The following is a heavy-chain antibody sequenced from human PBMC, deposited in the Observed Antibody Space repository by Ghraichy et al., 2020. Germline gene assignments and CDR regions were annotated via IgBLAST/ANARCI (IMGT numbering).Heavy chain of an antibody. Sequence: GGSLRLSCSASGFVFRSYWMSWVRQAPGKGLEWVAHISQDGSEQFYGDAVKGRLTIARDHAENFVYLQMNSLSAEDTAAYYCVRNHRFYSYKFDRFGYCPFDTWGQGTHVTVT. D-gene: IGHD2-2*03. J-gene: IGHJ4*02. CDR1: GFVFRSYW. CDR3: VRNHRFYSYKFDRFGYCPFDT. V-gene: IGHV3-7*03. CDR2: ISQDGSEQ.